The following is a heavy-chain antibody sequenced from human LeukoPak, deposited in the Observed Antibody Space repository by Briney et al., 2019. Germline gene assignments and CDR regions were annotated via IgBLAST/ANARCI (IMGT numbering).Heavy chain of an antibody. Sequence: ASVKVSCKASGYTFTDYYMHWVRQAPGQGLEWMGWINPNSGGTNYAQKFQGRVTMTRDTSISTAYMELSRLRSDDTAVYYCARVSTTVTTVDYWGQGTLVTVSS. CDR3: ARVSTTVTTVDY. CDR1: GYTFTDYY. D-gene: IGHD4-17*01. J-gene: IGHJ4*02. CDR2: INPNSGGT. V-gene: IGHV1-2*02.